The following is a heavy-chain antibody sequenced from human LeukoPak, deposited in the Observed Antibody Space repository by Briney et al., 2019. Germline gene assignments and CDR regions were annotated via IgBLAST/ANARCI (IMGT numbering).Heavy chain of an antibody. CDR3: AKTGGSSSWYYFDY. CDR1: GFTFNIYS. Sequence: PGGSLRLFCAASGFTFNIYSMNWVRQAPGKGLEWVANIKQDGSEKYYVDSVKGRFTISRDNAEKSLYLQMNSLRAEDTAVYYCAKTGGSSSWYYFDYWGQGTLVTVSS. D-gene: IGHD6-13*01. J-gene: IGHJ4*02. CDR2: IKQDGSEK. V-gene: IGHV3-7*03.